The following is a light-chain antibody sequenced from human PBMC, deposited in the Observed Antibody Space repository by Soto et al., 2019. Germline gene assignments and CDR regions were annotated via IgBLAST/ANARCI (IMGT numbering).Light chain of an antibody. CDR3: QSYDSSLSGSYV. CDR2: GNN. Sequence: QSVLTQPPSVSGAPGQRVTISCTGSSSNIGAGYDVHWYQRLPGTAPKVLIYGNNNRPSGVPDRFSGSKSGTSASLAITGLQAEDEADYYCQSYDSSLSGSYVFGTRTKLTVL. V-gene: IGLV1-40*01. J-gene: IGLJ1*01. CDR1: SSNIGAGYD.